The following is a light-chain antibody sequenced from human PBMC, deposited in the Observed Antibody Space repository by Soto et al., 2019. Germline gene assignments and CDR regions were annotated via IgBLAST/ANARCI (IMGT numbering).Light chain of an antibody. J-gene: IGKJ4*01. CDR1: QGIRSY. CDR3: QQLNSYPLT. CDR2: AAS. V-gene: IGKV1-9*01. Sequence: IHLTQSPSSLSASVGDRVTITCRASQGIRSYLAWYQQKPGKAPKLLIYAASTLQSGVPPRFSGSESGTDFTLTISSLQPEDFATYYCQQLNSYPLTFGGGTKVDIK.